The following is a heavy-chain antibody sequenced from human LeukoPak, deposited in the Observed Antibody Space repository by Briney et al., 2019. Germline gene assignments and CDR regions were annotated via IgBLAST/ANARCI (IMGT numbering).Heavy chain of an antibody. V-gene: IGHV5-51*01. CDR2: LYPVVSDT. CDR3: TGQSLRGVSYFAF. D-gene: IGHD3-10*01. CDR1: GYTFPTFS. J-gene: IGHJ4*02. Sequence: GESLNISCKSSGYTFPTFSIGWVRQTPVQGLEWMGFLYPVVSDTRYTPSFQGQVTISAPRSIRTAYLHWSRLTASDTALYYCTGQSLRGVSYFAFWGQGTLVTVSS.